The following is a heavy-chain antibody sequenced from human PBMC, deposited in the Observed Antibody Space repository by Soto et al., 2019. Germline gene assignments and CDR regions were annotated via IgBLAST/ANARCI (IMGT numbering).Heavy chain of an antibody. Sequence: QMQLVQSGAEVKKPGSSVKVSCKASGGTFGNLGISWLRQAPGQGLEWMGGTIPIFDTPHYAEKFRDRLISTADATSTAYMEQTSLSPDDTATYYCARDREDGSGTKYSWFFTWGQGTLVNVSS. J-gene: IGHJ5*02. V-gene: IGHV1-69*01. CDR1: GGTFGNLG. CDR3: ARDREDGSGTKYSWFFT. D-gene: IGHD3-10*01. CDR2: TIPIFDTP.